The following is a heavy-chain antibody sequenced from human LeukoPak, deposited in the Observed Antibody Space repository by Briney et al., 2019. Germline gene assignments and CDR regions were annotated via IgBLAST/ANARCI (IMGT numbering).Heavy chain of an antibody. D-gene: IGHD2-2*01. CDR3: ARGYQRPDY. CDR2: ISSSSNNI. J-gene: IGHJ4*02. Sequence: GGSLRLSCAASEFTFSTYTMNWVRQAPGKGLEWVSSISSSSNNINYADSVKGRFTISRDNAMNSVHLQMNSLRVEDTAVYYCARGYQRPDYWGQGTLITVSS. V-gene: IGHV3-21*01. CDR1: EFTFSTYT.